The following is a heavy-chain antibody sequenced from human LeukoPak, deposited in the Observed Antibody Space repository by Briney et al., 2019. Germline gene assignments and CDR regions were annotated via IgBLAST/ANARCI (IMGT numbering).Heavy chain of an antibody. CDR3: ARDTEGYCSSTSCYRDDAFDI. D-gene: IGHD2-2*02. Sequence: GASVKVSCKASRYTFSSYGISWVRQAPGQGLEWMGWISTYNGNTNYAQRLQGRVTMTTDTSTSTAYMELRSLRSDDTAVYYCARDTEGYCSSTSCYRDDAFDIWGQGTMVTVSS. CDR1: RYTFSSYG. CDR2: ISTYNGNT. V-gene: IGHV1-18*04. J-gene: IGHJ3*02.